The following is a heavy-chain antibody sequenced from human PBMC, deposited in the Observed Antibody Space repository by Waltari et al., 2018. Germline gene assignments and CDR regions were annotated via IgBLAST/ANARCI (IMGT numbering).Heavy chain of an antibody. CDR1: GYTFTSYG. D-gene: IGHD1-26*01. V-gene: IGHV1-18*01. Sequence: QVKLVQSGAEVKKPGASVKVSCKASGYTFTSYGISWLRKAPGQGLEWMGWISAYNGNTNYAQKLQGRVTMTTDTATSTAYMELRSLRSDDTAVYYCARVVDLVGAIIGGDYWGQGTLVTVSS. CDR3: ARVVDLVGAIIGGDY. J-gene: IGHJ4*02. CDR2: ISAYNGNT.